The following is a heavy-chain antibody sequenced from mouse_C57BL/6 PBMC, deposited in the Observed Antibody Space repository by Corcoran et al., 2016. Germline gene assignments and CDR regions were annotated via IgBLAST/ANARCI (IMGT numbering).Heavy chain of an antibody. CDR1: GYTFTDYN. CDR2: INPNNGGT. D-gene: IGHD2-4*01. CDR3: AISAYDYDSLFAY. Sequence: EVQLQQSGPELVKPGASVKMSCKASGYTFTDYNMHWVKQSHGKSLEWIGYINPNNGGTSYNQKFKGKATLTVNKSSSTAYMELRSLTSEDSAVYYCAISAYDYDSLFAYWGQGTLVTVSA. V-gene: IGHV1-22*01. J-gene: IGHJ3*01.